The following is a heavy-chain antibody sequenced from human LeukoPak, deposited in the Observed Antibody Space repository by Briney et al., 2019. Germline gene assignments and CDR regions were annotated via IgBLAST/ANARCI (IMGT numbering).Heavy chain of an antibody. V-gene: IGHV3-73*01. J-gene: IGHJ3*02. CDR2: IRSKANSYAT. D-gene: IGHD3-3*01. Sequence: GGSLRLSCAASGFTFSGSAMHWVRQASGKGLEWVGRIRSKANSYATAYAASVKGRFTISRDDSKDTAYLQMNSLKTEDTAVYYCTAYYDFWSGPIGAFDIWGQGTMVTVSS. CDR3: TAYYDFWSGPIGAFDI. CDR1: GFTFSGSA.